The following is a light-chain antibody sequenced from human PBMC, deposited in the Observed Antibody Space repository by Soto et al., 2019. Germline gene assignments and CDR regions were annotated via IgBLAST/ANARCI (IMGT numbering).Light chain of an antibody. J-gene: IGKJ4*01. Sequence: DIQMTQSPSTLSASVGDRVTITCRARQSISSWLAWYPQKPGKAPNLLIYKASSLESGVPSRFSGSGSGTEFTLTISSLQPDDFATYYCQQYNSYPLTFGGGTKVEIK. V-gene: IGKV1-5*03. CDR1: QSISSW. CDR3: QQYNSYPLT. CDR2: KAS.